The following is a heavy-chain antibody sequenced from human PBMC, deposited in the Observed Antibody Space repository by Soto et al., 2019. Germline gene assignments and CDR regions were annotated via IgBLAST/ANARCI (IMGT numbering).Heavy chain of an antibody. Sequence: ASVNVSCKASGYTFTSYDINWVRQATGQGLEWMGWMNPNSGNTGYAQKFQGRVTMTRNTSISTAYMELSSLRSEDTAVYYCARGGCSGGSCYAHDYYYYGMDVWGQGTTVTVSS. D-gene: IGHD2-15*01. CDR3: ARGGCSGGSCYAHDYYYYGMDV. V-gene: IGHV1-8*01. CDR2: MNPNSGNT. CDR1: GYTFTSYD. J-gene: IGHJ6*02.